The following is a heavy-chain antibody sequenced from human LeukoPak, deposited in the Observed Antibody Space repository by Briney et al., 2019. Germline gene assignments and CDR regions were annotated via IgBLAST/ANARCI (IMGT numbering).Heavy chain of an antibody. Sequence: PGGSLRLSCAASGFTFSDYYMSWIRQAPGKGLEWVSYISSSGSTIYYADSVKGRFIISRDNAKNSLYLQMNSLRAEDTAVYYCAREPAYSGSSQIDYWGQGTLVTVSS. CDR2: ISSSGSTI. J-gene: IGHJ4*02. D-gene: IGHD1-26*01. CDR3: AREPAYSGSSQIDY. V-gene: IGHV3-11*04. CDR1: GFTFSDYY.